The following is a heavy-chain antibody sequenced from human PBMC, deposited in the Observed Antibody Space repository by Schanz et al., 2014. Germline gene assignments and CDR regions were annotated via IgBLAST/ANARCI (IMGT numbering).Heavy chain of an antibody. D-gene: IGHD3-10*01. CDR3: ASGVHVSSLQKGLQF. CDR1: GFIFSSYG. CDR2: IATSSSTR. V-gene: IGHV3-48*01. Sequence: VPLGESGGGVVQPGRSLRLSCAASGFIFSSYGLHWVRQAPGKGLEWLSYIATSSSTRHYADSVKGRVTISRDNAKNSVSLQMRRLRVEDTAVYYCASGVHVSSLQKGLQFWGRGTLVIVSS. J-gene: IGHJ1*01.